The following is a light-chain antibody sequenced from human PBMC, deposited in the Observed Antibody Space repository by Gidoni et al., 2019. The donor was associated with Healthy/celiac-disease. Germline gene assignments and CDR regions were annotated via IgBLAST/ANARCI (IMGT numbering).Light chain of an antibody. CDR1: QSISSY. Sequence: DIQMTQSPSSLSASVGDRVTITCRASQSISSYLNWYQQKPGKAPKLLIYAASSLQSGVTSRFSGSESGTDFTLTISSLQPEDFATYYCQQSYSTPPYTFGQGTKLEIK. CDR2: AAS. J-gene: IGKJ2*01. CDR3: QQSYSTPPYT. V-gene: IGKV1-39*01.